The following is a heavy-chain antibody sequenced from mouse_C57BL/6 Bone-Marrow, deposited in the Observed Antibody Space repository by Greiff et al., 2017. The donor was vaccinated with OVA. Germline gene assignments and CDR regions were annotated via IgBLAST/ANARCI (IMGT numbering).Heavy chain of an antibody. CDR2: ISSGSSTI. CDR3: ARDYAAWFAY. D-gene: IGHD1-1*01. V-gene: IGHV5-17*01. CDR1: GFTFSDYG. J-gene: IGHJ3*01. Sequence: DVMLVESGGGLVKPGGSLKLSCAASGFTFSDYGMHWVRQAPEKGLEWVAYISSGSSTIYYADTVKGRFTISRDNAKNTLFLQMTSLRSEDTAMYYCARDYAAWFAYWGQGTLVTVSA.